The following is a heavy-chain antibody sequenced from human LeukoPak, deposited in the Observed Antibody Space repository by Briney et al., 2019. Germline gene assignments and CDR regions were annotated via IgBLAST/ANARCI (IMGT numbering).Heavy chain of an antibody. CDR3: ARVRIRYYDSSGYYFGFDY. CDR1: GGSISSGGYY. CDR2: IYYGGST. D-gene: IGHD3-22*01. J-gene: IGHJ4*02. Sequence: SETLSLTCTVSGGSISSGGYYWSWIRQHPGKGLEWIGYIYYGGSTYYNPSLKSRVTISVDTSKNQFSLKLSSVTAADTAVYYCARVRIRYYDSSGYYFGFDYWGQGTLVTVSS. V-gene: IGHV4-31*03.